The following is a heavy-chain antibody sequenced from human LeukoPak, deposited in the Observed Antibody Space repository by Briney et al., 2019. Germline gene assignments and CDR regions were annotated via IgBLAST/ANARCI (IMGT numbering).Heavy chain of an antibody. Sequence: GASVKVSCKASGGTFSSYAISWVRQAPGQGLEWMGRIIPILGIANYAQKFQGRVTITADKSTSTAYMELSSLRSEDTAVYYCARGGADYYDSSGPNHSNDYWGQGTLVTVSS. V-gene: IGHV1-69*04. D-gene: IGHD3-22*01. CDR2: IIPILGIA. CDR1: GGTFSSYA. J-gene: IGHJ4*02. CDR3: ARGGADYYDSSGPNHSNDY.